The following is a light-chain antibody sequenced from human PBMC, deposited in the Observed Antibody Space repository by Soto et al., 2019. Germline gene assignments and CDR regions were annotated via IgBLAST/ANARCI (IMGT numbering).Light chain of an antibody. V-gene: IGLV3-21*02. Sequence: SYELTQAPSVSVAPGQTARITCGGNNIGSKSVHWYQQRPGQAPVLVIYDDTDRPSGIPERFSGSNSGNTATLTISGVEAGDEADYYCQVRETNTDHLVFGGGTKLTVL. CDR3: QVRETNTDHLV. J-gene: IGLJ3*02. CDR2: DDT. CDR1: NIGSKS.